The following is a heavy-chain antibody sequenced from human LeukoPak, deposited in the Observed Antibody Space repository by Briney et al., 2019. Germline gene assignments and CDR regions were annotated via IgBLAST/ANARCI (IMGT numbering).Heavy chain of an antibody. CDR2: ISWSSGII. Sequence: GRSLRLSCAASRFIFDDHGMHWVRQAPGKGLEWVSGISWSSGIIGYADSVKGRFTISRDNAKNSLDLQMESLRAEDTAVYYCAKDTGSPADAITMEDNAFDIWGQGTMVTVSS. J-gene: IGHJ3*02. CDR1: RFIFDDHG. V-gene: IGHV3-9*01. D-gene: IGHD3-3*01. CDR3: AKDTGSPADAITMEDNAFDI.